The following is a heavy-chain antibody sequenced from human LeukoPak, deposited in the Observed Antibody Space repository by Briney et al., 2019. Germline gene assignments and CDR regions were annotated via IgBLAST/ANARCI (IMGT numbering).Heavy chain of an antibody. J-gene: IGHJ3*02. CDR3: ARYCSSTSCYDAFDI. Sequence: ASVKVSCKASGYTFTGYYMHWVRQAPGQGLEWMGRINPNSGGTNYAQKFQGRVTITRNTSISTAYMELSSLRSEDTAVYYCARYCSSTSCYDAFDIWGQGTMVTVSS. CDR2: INPNSGGT. D-gene: IGHD2-2*01. V-gene: IGHV1-2*06. CDR1: GYTFTGYY.